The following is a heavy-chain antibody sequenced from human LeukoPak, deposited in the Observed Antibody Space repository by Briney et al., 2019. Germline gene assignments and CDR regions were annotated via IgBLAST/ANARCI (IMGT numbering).Heavy chain of an antibody. CDR2: ISGSGGST. V-gene: IGHV3-23*01. CDR1: GFTFSSYA. D-gene: IGHD3-10*01. CDR3: AREKDRRRGVIFLGVRNTYYFDY. J-gene: IGHJ4*02. Sequence: GGSLRLSCAVSGFTFSSYAMNWVRQAPGKGLEWVSAISGSGGSTYYADSVKGRFTISRDKSKNTLYLQMNSLRAEDTAVYYCAREKDRRRGVIFLGVRNTYYFDYWGQGTLVTVSS.